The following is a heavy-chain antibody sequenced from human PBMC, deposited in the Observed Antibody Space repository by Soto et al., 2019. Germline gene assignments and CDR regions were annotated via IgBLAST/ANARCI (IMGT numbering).Heavy chain of an antibody. Sequence: ASVKVSCKASGYTFTGYYMHWVRQAPGQGLEWMGWINPNSGGTNYAQKFQGWVTMTRDTSISTAYMELSRLRSDDTAVYYCARDRRDGYNFPTDAFDIWGQGTMVTVSS. V-gene: IGHV1-2*04. J-gene: IGHJ3*02. D-gene: IGHD5-12*01. CDR1: GYTFTGYY. CDR2: INPNSGGT. CDR3: ARDRRDGYNFPTDAFDI.